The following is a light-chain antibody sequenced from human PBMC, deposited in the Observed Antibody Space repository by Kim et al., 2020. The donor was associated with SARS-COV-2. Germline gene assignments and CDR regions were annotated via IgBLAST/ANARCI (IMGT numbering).Light chain of an antibody. J-gene: IGLJ2*01. CDR2: YDS. CDR3: QVWDSGTVV. V-gene: IGLV3-21*04. CDR1: NIGTKR. Sequence: SVAPGKTARITCGGTNIGTKRVHWYQQKPGQAPVLVIYYDSDRPSGIPERFSGSNSGNTATLTISRVEAGDEADYFCQVWDSGTVVFGGGTQLTVL.